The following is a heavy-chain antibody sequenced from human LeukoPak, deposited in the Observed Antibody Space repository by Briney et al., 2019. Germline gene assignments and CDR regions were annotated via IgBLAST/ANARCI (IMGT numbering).Heavy chain of an antibody. CDR3: GRDRYRGSYLYYYGMDV. J-gene: IGHJ6*04. CDR2: INHSGST. Sequence: PSETLSLTCAVYGGSFSGYYWSWIRQPPGKGLEWIGEINHSGSTNYNPSLKSRVTISVDTSKNQFSLKLSSVTAADTAVYYCGRDRYRGSYLYYYGMDVWGKGTTVTVS. CDR1: GGSFSGYY. V-gene: IGHV4-34*01. D-gene: IGHD1-26*01.